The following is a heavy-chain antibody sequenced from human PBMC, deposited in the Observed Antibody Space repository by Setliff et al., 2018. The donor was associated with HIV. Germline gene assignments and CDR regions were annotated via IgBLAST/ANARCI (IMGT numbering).Heavy chain of an antibody. D-gene: IGHD3-10*01. CDR2: IYKGGST. V-gene: IGHV4-28*01. Sequence: SETLSLTCTVSGYSISSSYWWGWIRQPPGKGLEWIGWIGYIYKGGSTYYNPSLKSRVTMSEDTSKNQFSLKLRSVTAVDTAVYYCARSALWFGEADWYFDLWGRGTLVTVSS. CDR3: ARSALWFGEADWYFDL. J-gene: IGHJ2*01. CDR1: GYSISSSYW.